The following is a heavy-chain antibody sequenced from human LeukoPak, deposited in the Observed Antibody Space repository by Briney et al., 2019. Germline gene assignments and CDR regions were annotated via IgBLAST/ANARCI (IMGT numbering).Heavy chain of an antibody. CDR1: GFSFTTYW. Sequence: GESLRLSCAASGFSFTTYWMSWVRQAPGKGLEWVANIKQDGTEKYYVDSVKGRFTISRDNAKNSLYLQMNSLRAEDTAVYYCARSSQMIVVVTPNYYYYYYMDVWGKGTTVTVSS. D-gene: IGHD3-22*01. CDR2: IKQDGTEK. J-gene: IGHJ6*03. V-gene: IGHV3-7*01. CDR3: ARSSQMIVVVTPNYYYYYYMDV.